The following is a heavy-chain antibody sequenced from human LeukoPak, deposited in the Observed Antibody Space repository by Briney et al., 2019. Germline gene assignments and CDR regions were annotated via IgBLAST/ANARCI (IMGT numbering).Heavy chain of an antibody. J-gene: IGHJ4*02. CDR1: GYTFTGYY. V-gene: IGHV1-2*02. CDR2: INPNSGGT. CDR3: ARVSRDYDPFFDY. D-gene: IGHD3-3*01. Sequence: ASVKVSCKASGYTFTGYYMHWVRQAPGQGLEWMGWINPNSGGTNYAQKFQGRVTMTRDTSISTAYMELSRLRSDDTAVYYCARVSRDYDPFFDYWGQGTLVIVSS.